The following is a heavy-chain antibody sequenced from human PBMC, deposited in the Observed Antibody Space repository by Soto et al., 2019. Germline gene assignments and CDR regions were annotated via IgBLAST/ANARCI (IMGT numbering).Heavy chain of an antibody. V-gene: IGHV1-69*06. CDR3: AREMVTETTLGYFDN. D-gene: IGHD2-21*02. J-gene: IGHJ4*02. Sequence: QVRLVQAGAEVKKPGSSVKVSCKASGGTFNSDALTWVRQAPGQGLEWMGGIFPMLETTNYAQGFQGRITITADKPTSTVYMELSSLRSEDTAVYYCAREMVTETTLGYFDNWGQGTLVTVTS. CDR2: IFPMLETT. CDR1: GGTFNSDA.